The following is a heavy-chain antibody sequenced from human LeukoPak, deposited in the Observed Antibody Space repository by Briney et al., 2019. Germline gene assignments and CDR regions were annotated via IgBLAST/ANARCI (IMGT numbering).Heavy chain of an antibody. V-gene: IGHV3-21*01. Sequence: GGPLRLSCAASGFTFSSYSMNWVRQAPGKGLEWVASFSSSSSYIDYADSVKGRFTISRDNVKSSLSLQMNSLRAEDTAVYYCARVHTYYFDSSGYSHFDCWGQGTQVTVSS. CDR1: GFTFSSYS. CDR2: FSSSSSYI. D-gene: IGHD3-22*01. CDR3: ARVHTYYFDSSGYSHFDC. J-gene: IGHJ4*02.